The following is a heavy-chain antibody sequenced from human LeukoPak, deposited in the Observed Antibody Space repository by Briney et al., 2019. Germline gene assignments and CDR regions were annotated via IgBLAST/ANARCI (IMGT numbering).Heavy chain of an antibody. D-gene: IGHD3-22*01. Sequence: SVKVSCKASGSTFSSYAISLVRQAPGQGLEWMGRIIPILGIANYAQKFQGRVTITADKSTSTAYMELSSLRSEDTAVYYCAREHYYDSSGFNAFDIWGQGTMVTVSS. CDR2: IIPILGIA. V-gene: IGHV1-69*04. CDR1: GSTFSSYA. J-gene: IGHJ3*02. CDR3: AREHYYDSSGFNAFDI.